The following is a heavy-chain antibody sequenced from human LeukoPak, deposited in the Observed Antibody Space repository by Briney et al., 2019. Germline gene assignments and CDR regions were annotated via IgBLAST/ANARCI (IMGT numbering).Heavy chain of an antibody. CDR2: ISAYNGNT. V-gene: IGHV1-18*01. D-gene: IGHD3-22*01. CDR3: ARRRDYDSSGYYHNWFDP. J-gene: IGHJ5*02. CDR1: GYTFTSYG. Sequence: ASVKVSCKASGYTFTSYGISWVRQAPGQGLEWMGWISAYNGNTNYALKLQGRVTMTTDTSTSTAYMELRSLRSDDTAVYYCARRRDYDSSGYYHNWFDPWGQGTLVTVSS.